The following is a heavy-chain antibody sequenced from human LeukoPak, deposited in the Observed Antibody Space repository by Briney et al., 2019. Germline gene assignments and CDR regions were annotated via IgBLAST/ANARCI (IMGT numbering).Heavy chain of an antibody. J-gene: IGHJ4*02. CDR2: INPNSGGT. CDR1: GYTFTGYY. CDR3: ARENTEERSRGYYYDSSGYYPDY. V-gene: IGHV1-2*02. Sequence: PMASVKVSCKASGYTFTGYYMHWVRQAPGQGLEWMGWINPNSGGTNYAQKFQGRVTMTRDTSTSTAYMELRSLRSDDTAVYYCARENTEERSRGYYYDSSGYYPDYWGQGTLVTVSS. D-gene: IGHD3-22*01.